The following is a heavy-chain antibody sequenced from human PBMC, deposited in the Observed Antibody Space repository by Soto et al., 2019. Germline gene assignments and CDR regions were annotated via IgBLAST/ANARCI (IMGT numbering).Heavy chain of an antibody. CDR1: GGSFSGYY. J-gene: IGHJ6*02. D-gene: IGHD6-13*01. Sequence: ETLSRTGSVYGGSFSGYYWSWIRQPPGKGLEWIGEINHSGSTNYNPSLKSRVTISVDTSKNQFSLKLSSVTAADTAVYYCARGPGSSWYRGYYYYGMDVWGQGTKVTVYS. CDR2: INHSGST. CDR3: ARGPGSSWYRGYYYYGMDV. V-gene: IGHV4-34*01.